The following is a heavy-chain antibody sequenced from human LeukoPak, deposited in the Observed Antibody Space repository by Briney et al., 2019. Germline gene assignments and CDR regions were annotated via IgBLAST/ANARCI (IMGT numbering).Heavy chain of an antibody. CDR1: GFTFSSYA. V-gene: IGHV3-23*01. CDR2: ISGSGGST. J-gene: IGHJ4*02. Sequence: GGSLRLSCAASGFTFSSYAMSWVRQAPGKGLEWVSAISGSGGSTYYADSVKGRFTISRDNSKNTLYLQMNSLRAEDTAVYYCAKGGEGTYYDYVWGSYRIAYYFDYWGRGTLVTVSS. D-gene: IGHD3-16*02. CDR3: AKGGEGTYYDYVWGSYRIAYYFDY.